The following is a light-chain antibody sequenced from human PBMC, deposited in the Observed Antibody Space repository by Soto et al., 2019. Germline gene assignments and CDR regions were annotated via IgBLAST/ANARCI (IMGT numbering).Light chain of an antibody. Sequence: QSVLAQPPSISAAPGQKVTISCSGSSSNIGGNYVSWYQHVPRTAPKLLIYDNYKRASGIPDRFSASKSGTSATLGITGLQTGDEAAYYCGTWDISLDTVVFGGGTKLTVL. CDR2: DNY. J-gene: IGLJ2*01. CDR1: SSNIGGNY. CDR3: GTWDISLDTVV. V-gene: IGLV1-51*01.